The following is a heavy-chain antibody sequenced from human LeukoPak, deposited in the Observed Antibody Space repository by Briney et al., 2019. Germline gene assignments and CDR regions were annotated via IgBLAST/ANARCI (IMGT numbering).Heavy chain of an antibody. V-gene: IGHV3-30*02. D-gene: IGHD3-10*01. CDR3: AKIWFGALSTDY. CDR1: GFTFSSDG. Sequence: GGSLRLSCAASGFTFSSDGMHWVRQAPGKGLEWVAFIRYDGSNKYYADSVKGRFTISRDNSKNTLYLQMNSLRAEDTAVYYCAKIWFGALSTDYWGQGTLVTVSS. CDR2: IRYDGSNK. J-gene: IGHJ4*02.